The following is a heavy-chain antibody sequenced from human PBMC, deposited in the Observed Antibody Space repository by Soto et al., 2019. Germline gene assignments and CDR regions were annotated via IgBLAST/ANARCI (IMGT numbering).Heavy chain of an antibody. V-gene: IGHV3-48*02. J-gene: IGHJ4*02. CDR3: ARVSRLDDDKFD. CDR2: IGTSSRTI. CDR1: GFTFSSYS. D-gene: IGHD1-1*01. Sequence: EVQLVESGGGLVQPGGSLRLSCAASGFTFSSYSMNWVLQAPGKGLEWVSCIGTSSRTIYYADSVKGRFTISRDNAKNSLYLQMNSLRDEDPAVYYCARVSRLDDDKFDWGQGTLVTVSS.